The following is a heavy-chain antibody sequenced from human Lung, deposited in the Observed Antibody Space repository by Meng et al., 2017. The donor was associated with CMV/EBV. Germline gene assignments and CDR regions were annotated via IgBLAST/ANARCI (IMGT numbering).Heavy chain of an antibody. CDR3: ARGFYDFWSGFGSVDY. Sequence: LXCTVSGGSVSTSSSYWSWIRQPPGKGLEWIGFIYNSGSTNDNPSLKSRVTISVDTSKNQFSLKLTSVTVADTAVYYCARGFYDFWSGFGSVDYXGQGXLVTVSS. CDR2: IYNSGST. CDR1: GGSVSTSSSY. J-gene: IGHJ4*02. D-gene: IGHD3-3*01. V-gene: IGHV4-61*01.